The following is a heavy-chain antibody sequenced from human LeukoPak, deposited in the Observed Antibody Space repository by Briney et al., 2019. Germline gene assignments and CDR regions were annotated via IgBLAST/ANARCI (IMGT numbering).Heavy chain of an antibody. CDR1: GFTFSAYW. J-gene: IGHJ3*02. Sequence: GGSLRLSCTASGFTFSAYWMHWVRQVPGKGLVWVSRSKSDGTTTSYADSVKGRFTISRDNAKNTLFLQMNSLRAEDTAVYYCARLGACTHAFDIWGQGTMVTVSS. V-gene: IGHV3-74*01. CDR3: ARLGACTHAFDI. D-gene: IGHD3-10*01. CDR2: SKSDGTTT.